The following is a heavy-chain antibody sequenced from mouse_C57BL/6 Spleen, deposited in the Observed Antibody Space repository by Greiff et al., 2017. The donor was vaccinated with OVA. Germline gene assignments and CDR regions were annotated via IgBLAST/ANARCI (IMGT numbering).Heavy chain of an antibody. D-gene: IGHD1-1*01. Sequence: VQLQQPGAELVKPGASVKLSCKASGYTFTSYWMHWVKQRPGQGLEWIGMIHPNSGSTNYNEKFKSKATLTVDKSSSTAYMQLSSLTSEDSAVYYCASSLITTVVARGYFDVWGTGTTVTVSS. CDR3: ASSLITTVVARGYFDV. CDR1: GYTFTSYW. V-gene: IGHV1-64*01. J-gene: IGHJ1*03. CDR2: IHPNSGST.